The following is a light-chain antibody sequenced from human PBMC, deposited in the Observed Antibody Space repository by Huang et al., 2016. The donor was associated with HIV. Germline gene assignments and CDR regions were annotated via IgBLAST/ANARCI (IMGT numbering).Light chain of an antibody. CDR2: DAS. CDR1: QTVSNKH. J-gene: IGKJ4*01. CDR3: QQYGTSPLT. Sequence: EVVLTQSPGTLSLSPGERATLSGRASQTVSNKHLAWYQQKPGQAPRLLIYDASSRATGIPDRFSGSGSGTAFTLTISRLEPEDFAIYYCQQYGTSPLTFGGGTKVEIK. V-gene: IGKV3-20*01.